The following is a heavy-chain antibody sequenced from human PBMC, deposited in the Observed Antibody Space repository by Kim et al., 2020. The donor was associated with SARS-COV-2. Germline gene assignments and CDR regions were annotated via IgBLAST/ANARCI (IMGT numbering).Heavy chain of an antibody. CDR1: GFTFSSYS. J-gene: IGHJ4*02. CDR3: ARDAYYDILTGYYSY. V-gene: IGHV3-21*01. D-gene: IGHD3-9*01. Sequence: GGSLRLSCAASGFTFSSYSMNWVRQAPGKGLEWVSSISNSSSYIYYADSVKGRFTISRDNAKNSLYLQMNSLRAEDTAVYYCARDAYYDILTGYYSYWGQGTLVTVSS. CDR2: ISNSSSYI.